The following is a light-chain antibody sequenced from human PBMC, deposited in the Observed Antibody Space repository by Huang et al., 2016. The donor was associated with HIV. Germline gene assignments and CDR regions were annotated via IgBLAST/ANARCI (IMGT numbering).Light chain of an antibody. CDR2: AAS. CDR3: QQTYSSPRT. Sequence: DIQMTQSPSSLSASVGDRVTITCRASQTINSYLHWYQQKPGKAPQLLIYAASNWQSGVQSRFSGGGSGTDFTLTISSLQPEDFATYYCQQTYSSPRTFGQGTKVDIK. CDR1: QTINSY. J-gene: IGKJ1*01. V-gene: IGKV1-39*01.